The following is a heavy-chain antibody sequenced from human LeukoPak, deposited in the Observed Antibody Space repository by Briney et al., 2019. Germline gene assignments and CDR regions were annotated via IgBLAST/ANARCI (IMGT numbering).Heavy chain of an antibody. Sequence: PGGSLRLSCAASGFTFRNYAMSWVRQAPGKGLEWVSAIGGSGGSTYYVDSVKGRFTISRDNYKNTLYLQMNSLRAEDTAVYYCAKDPITMIRGVNNDIDYWGQGTLVTVSS. CDR2: IGGSGGST. CDR3: AKDPITMIRGVNNDIDY. V-gene: IGHV3-23*01. CDR1: GFTFRNYA. J-gene: IGHJ4*02. D-gene: IGHD3-10*01.